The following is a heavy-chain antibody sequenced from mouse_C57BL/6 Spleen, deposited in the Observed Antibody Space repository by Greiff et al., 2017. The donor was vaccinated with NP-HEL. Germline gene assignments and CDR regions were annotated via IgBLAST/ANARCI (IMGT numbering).Heavy chain of an antibody. Sequence: VKLVESGPELVKPGASVKISCKASGYAFSSSWMNWVKQRPGKGLEWIGRIYPGDGDTNYNGKFKGKATLTADKSSSTAYMQLSSLTSEDSAVYFCARSYYSNYLFDYWGQGTTLTVSS. CDR1: GYAFSSSW. CDR2: IYPGDGDT. D-gene: IGHD2-5*01. CDR3: ARSYYSNYLFDY. J-gene: IGHJ2*01. V-gene: IGHV1-82*01.